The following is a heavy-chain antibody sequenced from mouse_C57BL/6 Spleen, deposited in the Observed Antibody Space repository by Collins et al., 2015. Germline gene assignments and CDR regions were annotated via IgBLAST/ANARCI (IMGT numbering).Heavy chain of an antibody. CDR1: GFSLSTSGMG. CDR3: ARRPYYHLAMDY. D-gene: IGHD2-10*01. J-gene: IGHJ4*01. Sequence: QVTLKESGPGILQSSQTLSLTCSFSGFSLSTSGMGVSWIRQPSGKGLEWLAHIYWDDDKRYNPSLKSRLTISKDTSRNQVFLKITSVDTADTATYYCARRPYYHLAMDYWGQGTSVTVSS. CDR2: IYWDDDK. V-gene: IGHV8-12*01.